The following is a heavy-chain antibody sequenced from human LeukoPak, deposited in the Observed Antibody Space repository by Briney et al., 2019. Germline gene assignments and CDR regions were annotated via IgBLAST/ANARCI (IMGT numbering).Heavy chain of an antibody. D-gene: IGHD2-15*01. J-gene: IGHJ4*02. Sequence: SETLSLTCSVSGGSISSHYWSWIRQTAGKGLEWIGRINTSGNTNYNPSLKSRVTMSVDTSKNQISLKLSSVSAADTGVYYCASGGYSSGLYYLDYWGQGTLVTVSS. V-gene: IGHV4-4*07. CDR3: ASGGYSSGLYYLDY. CDR1: GGSISSHY. CDR2: INTSGNT.